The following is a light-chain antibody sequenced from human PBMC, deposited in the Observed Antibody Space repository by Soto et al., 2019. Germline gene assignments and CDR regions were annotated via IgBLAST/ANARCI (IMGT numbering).Light chain of an antibody. Sequence: DIVLTQTPLSSPVTLGQPASISCRSSQSLVYSDGNTYLSWLQQMPGQPPRLLIYQISNRFSGEPDRFSGSGAGTAVTMKISRVEAEDVGVYSCVQFAHFPRTFGQGTMVEIK. CDR1: QSLVYSDGNTY. CDR2: QIS. CDR3: VQFAHFPRT. V-gene: IGKV2-24*01. J-gene: IGKJ1*01.